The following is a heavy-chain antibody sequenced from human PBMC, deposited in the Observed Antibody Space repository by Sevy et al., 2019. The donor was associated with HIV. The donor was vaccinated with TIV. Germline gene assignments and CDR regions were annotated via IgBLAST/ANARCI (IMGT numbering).Heavy chain of an antibody. CDR1: GFTFSSYS. J-gene: IGHJ3*02. CDR2: ISSSSSTI. CDR3: ARVSIAAPLYGFDI. D-gene: IGHD6-13*01. V-gene: IGHV3-48*02. Sequence: GGSLRLSCAASGFTFSSYSMNWVRQAPGKGLEWVSYISSSSSTIYYADSVKGRFTISRDNAKNSLYLQMNSLRDEDTAVYYCARVSIAAPLYGFDIWGQGTMVTVSS.